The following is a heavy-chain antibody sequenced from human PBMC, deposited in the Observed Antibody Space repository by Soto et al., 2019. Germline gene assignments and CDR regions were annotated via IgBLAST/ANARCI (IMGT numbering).Heavy chain of an antibody. CDR2: ISSSSSYI. V-gene: IGHV3-21*01. CDR1: GFTFSSYS. Sequence: PGGSLRLSCAASGFTFSSYSMNWVRQAPGKGLEWVSSISSSSSYIYYADSVKGRFTISRDNAKNSLYLQMNSLRAEDTAVYYCARDLTYYYDSSGHYNGHYFDYWGQGTLVTVSS. D-gene: IGHD3-22*01. CDR3: ARDLTYYYDSSGHYNGHYFDY. J-gene: IGHJ4*02.